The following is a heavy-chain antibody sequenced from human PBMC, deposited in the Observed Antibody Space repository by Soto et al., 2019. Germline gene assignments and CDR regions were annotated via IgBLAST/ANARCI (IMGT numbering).Heavy chain of an antibody. CDR2: ISSSSSYI. V-gene: IGHV3-21*01. CDR3: ARGYGDYSGDDAFDI. J-gene: IGHJ3*02. Sequence: GGSLRLSCAASGFTFSSYSMNWVRQAPGKGLEWVSSISSSSSYIYYADSVKGRFTNSRDNAKNSLYLQMNSLRAEDTAFYYCARGYGDYSGDDAFDIWGQGTMVTVSS. CDR1: GFTFSSYS. D-gene: IGHD4-17*01.